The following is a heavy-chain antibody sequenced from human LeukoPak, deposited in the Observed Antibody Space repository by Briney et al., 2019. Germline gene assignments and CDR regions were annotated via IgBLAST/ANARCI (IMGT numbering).Heavy chain of an antibody. D-gene: IGHD3-10*01. CDR3: ARELYRADFDY. CDR1: GFTFSSYA. CDR2: IKQDGSEK. J-gene: IGHJ4*02. V-gene: IGHV3-7*01. Sequence: GGSLRLSCAASGFTFSSYAMSWVRQAPGKGLEWVANIKQDGSEKYYVDSVKGRFTISRDNAKNSLYLQMNSLRAEDTAVYCCARELYRADFDYWGQGTLVTVSS.